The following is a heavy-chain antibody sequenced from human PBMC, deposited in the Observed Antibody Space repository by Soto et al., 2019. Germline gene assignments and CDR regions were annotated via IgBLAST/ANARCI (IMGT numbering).Heavy chain of an antibody. CDR3: ARSPAYCGGDCHRGGMDV. D-gene: IGHD2-21*02. J-gene: IGHJ6*02. CDR2: INDSGST. V-gene: IGHV4-59*01. Sequence: SETLSLTCTVSGSSMSNVFWNWIRQPPGKGLEWIGSINDSGSTKYNPSRTRRVAISVDTSEGQFCLTLSSVTAADTAVYYCARSPAYCGGDCHRGGMDVWGQGTTVTVSS. CDR1: GSSMSNVF.